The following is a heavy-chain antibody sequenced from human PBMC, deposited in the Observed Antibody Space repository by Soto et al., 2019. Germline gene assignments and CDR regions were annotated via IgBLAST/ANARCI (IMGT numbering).Heavy chain of an antibody. Sequence: SETLSLTCTVSGGSISSSSYYWGWIRQPPGKGLEWIGSIYYSGSTYYNPSLKSRVTISVDTSKNQFSLKLSSVTAADTAVYYCARHYYDSSGYSLFDPWGQGTLVTVSS. CDR1: GGSISSSSYY. V-gene: IGHV4-39*01. CDR2: IYYSGST. D-gene: IGHD3-22*01. J-gene: IGHJ5*02. CDR3: ARHYYDSSGYSLFDP.